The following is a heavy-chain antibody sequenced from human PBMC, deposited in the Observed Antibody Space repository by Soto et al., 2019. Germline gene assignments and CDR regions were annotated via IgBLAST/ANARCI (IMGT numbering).Heavy chain of an antibody. Sequence: SETLSLTCTVSGGSISSYYWSWIRQPPGKGLEWIGYIYYSGSTNYNPSLNSRVTISVDTSKNQFSLKLSSVTAADTAVYYCARRYGDYYYYYMDVWGKGTTVTVSS. CDR2: IYYSGST. CDR1: GGSISSYY. V-gene: IGHV4-59*08. D-gene: IGHD4-17*01. CDR3: ARRYGDYYYYYMDV. J-gene: IGHJ6*03.